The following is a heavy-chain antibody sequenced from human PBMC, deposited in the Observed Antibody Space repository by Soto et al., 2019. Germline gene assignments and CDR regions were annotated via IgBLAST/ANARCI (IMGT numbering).Heavy chain of an antibody. V-gene: IGHV1-18*01. D-gene: IGHD2-15*01. Sequence: QVLLVQSGAEVKKPGASLKVSCKASGYTFTSFGISWVRQAPGQGLEWMGWINIHKGNANYAQKVQGRVTMTTDTYTSTAYMGLMNMRPEDTAVYYCAGVGASHSGGTGYMAYFDYWGQGTLVIVSS. CDR2: INIHKGNA. CDR3: AGVGASHSGGTGYMAYFDY. J-gene: IGHJ4*02. CDR1: GYTFTSFG.